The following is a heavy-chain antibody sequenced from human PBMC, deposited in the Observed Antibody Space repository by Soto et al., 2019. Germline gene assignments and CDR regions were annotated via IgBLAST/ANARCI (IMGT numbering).Heavy chain of an antibody. V-gene: IGHV3-74*01. J-gene: IGHJ3*02. CDR2: ISSDGSCT. CDR3: ARLGLGKVYAFDI. CDR1: GFTFSSYS. Sequence: GGSLRLSCAASGFTFSSYSMNWVRQAPGKGLEWVSCISSDGSCTSYADSVKGRFTISRDNAKNTLYLQMNSLRAEDTAVYYCARLGLGKVYAFDIWGQGTMVTVSS. D-gene: IGHD3-16*01.